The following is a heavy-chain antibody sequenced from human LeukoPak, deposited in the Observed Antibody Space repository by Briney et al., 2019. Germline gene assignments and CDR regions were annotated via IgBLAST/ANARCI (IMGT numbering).Heavy chain of an antibody. CDR1: GFTFSSYG. CDR2: ISYDGSNK. Sequence: GGSLRLSCAASGFTFSSYGMHWVRQAPGKGLEWVAVISYDGSNKYYADSVKGRFTISRDNSKNTLYLQMNSLRAEDTAVYYCARTTARDIAVAGMGGEFDYWGQGTLVTVSS. CDR3: ARTTARDIAVAGMGGEFDY. J-gene: IGHJ4*02. D-gene: IGHD6-19*01. V-gene: IGHV3-30*03.